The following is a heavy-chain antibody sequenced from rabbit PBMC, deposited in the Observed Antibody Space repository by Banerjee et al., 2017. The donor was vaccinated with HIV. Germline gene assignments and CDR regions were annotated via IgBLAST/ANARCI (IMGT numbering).Heavy chain of an antibody. J-gene: IGHJ4*01. CDR1: GFSFSSSYY. D-gene: IGHD6-1*01. CDR3: SRVGYGGGDPNL. CDR2: IYTGNGGT. V-gene: IGHV1S45*01. Sequence: QEQLEESGGDLVKPEGSLTLTCTASGFSFSSSYYMCWVRQAPGKGLEWIGCIYTGNGGTDYASWAKGRFTIAKTASTTVTLQMTSLTAADTSIYFGSRVGYGGGDPNLWGPGGLVSVS.